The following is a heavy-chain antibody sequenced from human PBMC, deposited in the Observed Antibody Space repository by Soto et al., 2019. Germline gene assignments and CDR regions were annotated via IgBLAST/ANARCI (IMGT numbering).Heavy chain of an antibody. CDR1: GYTFTGYY. V-gene: IGHV1-2*02. D-gene: IGHD3-22*01. CDR3: ARLYFYVSSGYYAGGDFDI. J-gene: IGHJ3*02. Sequence: SVQVSCKASGYTFTGYYMHWVRQAPGQGLEWMGWINPNSGGTNYAQKFQGRVTMTRDTSISTAYMEQSRLRSDDTAVYYCARLYFYVSSGYYAGGDFDIWGQATM. CDR2: INPNSGGT.